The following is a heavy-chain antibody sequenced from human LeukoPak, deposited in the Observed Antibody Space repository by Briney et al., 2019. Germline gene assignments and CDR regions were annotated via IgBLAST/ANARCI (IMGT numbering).Heavy chain of an antibody. V-gene: IGHV4-39*07. CDR2: IYYSGST. Sequence: SETLSLTCTVSGGSISSYYWGWIRQPPGKGLEWIGSIYYSGSTYYNPSLKSRVTISVDTSKNQFSLKLSSVTAADTAVYYCAKYSYGFYYFDYWGQGTLVTVSS. CDR3: AKYSYGFYYFDY. D-gene: IGHD5-18*01. J-gene: IGHJ4*02. CDR1: GGSISSYY.